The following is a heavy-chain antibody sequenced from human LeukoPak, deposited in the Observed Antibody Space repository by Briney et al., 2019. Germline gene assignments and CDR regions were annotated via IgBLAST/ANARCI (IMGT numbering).Heavy chain of an antibody. D-gene: IGHD2-2*01. J-gene: IGHJ4*02. CDR1: GYTFTSYA. V-gene: IGHV7-4-1*02. CDR3: ASSVPARYHRDLNFDY. Sequence: ASVKVSCKASGYTFTSYAMNWVRQAPGQGLEWMGWINTNTGNPTYAQGFTGRFVFSLDTSVSTAYLQISSLKAEDTAAYYCASSVPARYHRDLNFDYWGQGTLVTVSS. CDR2: INTNTGNP.